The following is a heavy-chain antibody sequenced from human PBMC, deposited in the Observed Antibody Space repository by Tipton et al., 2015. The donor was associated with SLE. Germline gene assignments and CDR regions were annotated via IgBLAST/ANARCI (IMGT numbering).Heavy chain of an antibody. CDR1: GGSISSYY. V-gene: IGHV4-59*01. Sequence: TLSLTCTVSGGSISSYYWSWIRQPAGKGLEWIGYIYYSGSTNYNPSLKSRVTISVDTSKNQFSLKLSSVTAADTAVYYCAGDNRGERAFDIWGQGTMVTVSS. CDR2: IYYSGST. J-gene: IGHJ3*02. D-gene: IGHD3-16*01. CDR3: AGDNRGERAFDI.